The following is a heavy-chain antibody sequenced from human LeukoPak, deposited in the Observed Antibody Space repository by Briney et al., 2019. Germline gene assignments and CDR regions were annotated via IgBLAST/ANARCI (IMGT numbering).Heavy chain of an antibody. CDR3: AREAIAVAGTAFDY. V-gene: IGHV4-30-4*01. J-gene: IGHJ4*02. CDR2: IYYSGST. CDR1: GGSISSGDYY. Sequence: ASETLSLTCTVSGGSISSGDYYWSWIRQPPGKGLEWIGYIYYSGSTYYNPSLKSRVTISVDTSKNQFSLKLSSVTAADTAVYYCAREAIAVAGTAFDYWGQGTLVTASS. D-gene: IGHD6-19*01.